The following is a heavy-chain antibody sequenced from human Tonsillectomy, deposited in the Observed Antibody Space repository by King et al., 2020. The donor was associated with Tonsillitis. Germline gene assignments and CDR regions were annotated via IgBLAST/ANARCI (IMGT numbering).Heavy chain of an antibody. CDR2: INPNSGGT. CDR3: ARRGRKTAMVDY. Sequence: QLVQSGAEVKKPGASVKVSCKASGYTFTGYYMHWARQAPGQGLEWMGWINPNSGGTNCAQKFQGRVTMTRDTSISTAYMELSRLRADDTAVYYCARRGRKTAMVDYWGQGTLVTVSS. J-gene: IGHJ4*02. D-gene: IGHD5-18*01. CDR1: GYTFTGYY. V-gene: IGHV1-2*02.